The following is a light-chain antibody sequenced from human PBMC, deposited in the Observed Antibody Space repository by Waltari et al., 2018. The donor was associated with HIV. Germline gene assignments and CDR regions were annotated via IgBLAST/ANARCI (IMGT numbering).Light chain of an antibody. J-gene: IGKJ4*01. CDR1: QSVLYSSNNKNY. V-gene: IGKV4-1*01. Sequence: DIVMTQSPDSLAVSLGERATINCKSSQSVLYSSNNKNYLAGYQQKPGQPPKLLIYWASTRESGVPDRFSGSGSGTDFTLTISSLQAEDVAVYYCQQYYSTPLTFGGGTKVEIK. CDR3: QQYYSTPLT. CDR2: WAS.